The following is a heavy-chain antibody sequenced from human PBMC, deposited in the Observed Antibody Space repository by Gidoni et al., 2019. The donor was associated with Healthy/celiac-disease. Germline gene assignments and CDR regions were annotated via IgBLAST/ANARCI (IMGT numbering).Heavy chain of an antibody. J-gene: IGHJ3*02. Sequence: EVQLVQSGAEVKKPGESLKISCKGSGYSFTSYWIGWVRQMPGKGLEWLGISCPGDTDTRYSPSYQGQVTISAEKTISTAYLQWSSLKASDTAMYYCARPHYDSSGYYLDAFDIWGQGTMVTVSS. D-gene: IGHD3-22*01. V-gene: IGHV5-51*01. CDR2: SCPGDTDT. CDR1: GYSFTSYW. CDR3: ARPHYDSSGYYLDAFDI.